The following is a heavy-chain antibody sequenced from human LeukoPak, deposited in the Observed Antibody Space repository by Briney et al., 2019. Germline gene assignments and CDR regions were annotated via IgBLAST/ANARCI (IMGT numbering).Heavy chain of an antibody. D-gene: IGHD3-10*01. CDR1: GFTFSSYG. V-gene: IGHV3-48*04. Sequence: GRSLRLSCAASGFTFSSYGMHWVRQAPGKGLEWVSYITSRSDATYYADSVKGRFTISRDNAKSSLYLQMNNLRVEDTAVYYCARDPGGIDYWGQGTLVTVSA. J-gene: IGHJ4*02. CDR3: ARDPGGIDY. CDR2: ITSRSDAT.